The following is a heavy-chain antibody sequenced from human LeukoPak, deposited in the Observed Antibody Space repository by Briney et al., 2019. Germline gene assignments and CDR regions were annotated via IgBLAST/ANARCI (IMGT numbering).Heavy chain of an antibody. D-gene: IGHD3-10*01. V-gene: IGHV3-66*01. J-gene: IGHJ4*02. CDR2: IYGSGST. CDR1: GFIVSSNH. CDR3: ARDLAFYGSGKQNY. Sequence: GGSLRLSRAASGFIVSSNHMSWVRQAPGKGLEWVAVIYGSGSTYYADSVKGRFTISRDNSKSSLYLQMNSLRTEDTAVYYCARDLAFYGSGKQNYWGQGTLVTVSP.